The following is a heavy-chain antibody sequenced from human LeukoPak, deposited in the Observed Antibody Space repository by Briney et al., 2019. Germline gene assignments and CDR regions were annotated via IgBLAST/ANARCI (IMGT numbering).Heavy chain of an antibody. J-gene: IGHJ6*02. CDR1: GFTFSSYS. CDR3: ARSGYCSSTSCTDDYYYGMDV. Sequence: GGSLRLSCAASGFTFSSYSMNWVRQAPGRGLEWVSYISSSSSTIYYADSVKGRFTISRDNAKNSLYLQMNSLRAEDTAVYYCARSGYCSSTSCTDDYYYGMDVWGQGTRSPSP. D-gene: IGHD2-2*01. CDR2: ISSSSSTI. V-gene: IGHV3-48*01.